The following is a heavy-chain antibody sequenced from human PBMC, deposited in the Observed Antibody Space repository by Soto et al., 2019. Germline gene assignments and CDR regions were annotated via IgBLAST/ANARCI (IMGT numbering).Heavy chain of an antibody. CDR2: ISFDGSTK. CDR3: ENDVVDTVMVIDY. CDR1: GFTFSSYG. Sequence: VQLVESGGGVVQPGRSLRLSCAASGFTFSSYGMHWVRQAPGTGLEWVAVISFDGSTKYYADSVKVRFTISRDNSKNALYLQMNSLRAEDTAVYYCENDVVDTVMVIDYWGQGNLVTVAS. D-gene: IGHD5-18*01. V-gene: IGHV3-30*18. J-gene: IGHJ4*02.